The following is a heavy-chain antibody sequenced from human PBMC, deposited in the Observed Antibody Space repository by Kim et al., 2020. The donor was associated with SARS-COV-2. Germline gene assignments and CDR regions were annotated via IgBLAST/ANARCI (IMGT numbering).Heavy chain of an antibody. D-gene: IGHD1-26*01. CDR3: ARMSGSYYPLY. J-gene: IGHJ4*02. CDR2: I. V-gene: IGHV3-11*01. Sequence: IDDADSVKGRFTISRDNAKNALYLQMNSLRAEDTAVYYCARMSGSYYPLYWGQGTLVTVSS.